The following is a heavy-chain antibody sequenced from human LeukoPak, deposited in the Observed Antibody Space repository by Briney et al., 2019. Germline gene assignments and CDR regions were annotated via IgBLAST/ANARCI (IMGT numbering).Heavy chain of an antibody. CDR1: GGSFSGYY. D-gene: IGHD3-3*01. J-gene: IGHJ5*02. CDR2: INHSGST. CDR3: ARGQPIFGVLNWFDP. V-gene: IGHV4-34*01. Sequence: SETLSLTCAVSGGSFSGYYWSWIRQPPGKGLEWIGEINHSGSTNYNPSLKSRVTISVDTSKNQFSPKLSSVTAADTAVYYCARGQPIFGVLNWFDPWGQGTLVTVSS.